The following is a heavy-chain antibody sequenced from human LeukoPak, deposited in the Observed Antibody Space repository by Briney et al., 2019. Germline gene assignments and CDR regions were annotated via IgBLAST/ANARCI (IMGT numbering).Heavy chain of an antibody. CDR2: IKSKIDGGTV. Sequence: GGSLRLSCVGSGFTFSDAWISWVRQAPGKGLEWVGRIKSKIDGGTVDYAAPVKGRFTISRDDPRNTLYLQMNSLKTEDTAVYYCTTRRQDGCWGQGTLVTVS. J-gene: IGHJ4*02. V-gene: IGHV3-15*01. CDR3: TTRRQDGC. CDR1: GFTFSDAW. D-gene: IGHD6-25*01.